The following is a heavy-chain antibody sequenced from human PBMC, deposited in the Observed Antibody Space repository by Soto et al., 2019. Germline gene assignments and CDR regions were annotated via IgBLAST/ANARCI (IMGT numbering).Heavy chain of an antibody. CDR2: ISGPSIYI. J-gene: IGHJ6*02. CDR3: ARGFRNGFNV. Sequence: EVPLVESGGGLVKPGGSLRLSCVASGFTFSGYSINWVRQAPEKGLEWVSYISGPSIYIYYADSVKGRFTISRDNAKSAVYLQMNSLRAEDTAVYYCARGFRNGFNVWGQGTTVSVSS. V-gene: IGHV3-21*01. CDR1: GFTFSGYS. D-gene: IGHD2-8*01.